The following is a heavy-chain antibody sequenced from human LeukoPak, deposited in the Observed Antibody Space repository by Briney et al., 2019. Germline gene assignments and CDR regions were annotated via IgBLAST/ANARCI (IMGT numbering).Heavy chain of an antibody. D-gene: IGHD2-15*01. J-gene: IGHJ6*03. V-gene: IGHV1-18*01. CDR1: GYTFTNYG. Sequence: GASVKVSCKASGYTFTNYGLSWVRQAPGQGLEWMGWISSYNGNINYAQKFQGRVTMTTSTSTAYMELRSLRSDDTAVYYCARVGYCSGGSCPRTYYYYSYMDVWGKGTTVTVSS. CDR2: ISSYNGNI. CDR3: ARVGYCSGGSCPRTYYYYSYMDV.